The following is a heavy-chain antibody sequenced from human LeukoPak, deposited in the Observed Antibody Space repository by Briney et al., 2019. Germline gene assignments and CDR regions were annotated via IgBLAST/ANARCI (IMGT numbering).Heavy chain of an antibody. D-gene: IGHD6-13*01. V-gene: IGHV3-49*04. CDR3: TRDLPLTEISSSWYEYYFDY. CDR1: GFTFGDYA. CDR2: IRSKAYGGTT. Sequence: GGSLRLSCTASGFTFGDYAMSWVRQAPGKGLEWVGFIRSKAYGGTTEYAASVKGRFTISRDDSKSIAYLQMNSLKTEDTAVYYCTRDLPLTEISSSWYEYYFDYWGQGTLVTVSS. J-gene: IGHJ4*02.